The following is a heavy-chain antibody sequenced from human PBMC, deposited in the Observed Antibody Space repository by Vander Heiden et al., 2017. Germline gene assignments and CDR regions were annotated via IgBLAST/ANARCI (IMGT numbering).Heavy chain of an antibody. J-gene: IGHJ5*02. CDR1: GYTFTGYY. D-gene: IGHD1-7*01. Sequence: QVQLVQSGAAVKKPGASVTVSCKASGYTFTGYYMHWVRQAPGQGLEWMGWINANSGGTNYAQKLQGRVTMTRDTSISTAYMELSRLRSDDTAVYYCARAARTVTTEHWFDAWGQGTLVTVSA. CDR3: ARAARTVTTEHWFDA. V-gene: IGHV1-2*02. CDR2: INANSGGT.